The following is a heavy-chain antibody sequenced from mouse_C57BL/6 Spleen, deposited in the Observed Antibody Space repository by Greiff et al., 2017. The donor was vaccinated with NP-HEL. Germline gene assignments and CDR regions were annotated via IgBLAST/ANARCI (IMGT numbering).Heavy chain of an antibody. D-gene: IGHD2-12*01. CDR1: GFTFSSYA. CDR3: ARDTTRDYAMDY. Sequence: EVKVVESGGGLVKPGGSLKLSCAASGFTFSSYAMSWVRQTPEKRLEWVATISDGGSYTYYPDNVKGRFTISRDNAKNNLYLQMSHLKSEDTAMYYCARDTTRDYAMDYWGQGTSVTVSS. J-gene: IGHJ4*01. CDR2: ISDGGSYT. V-gene: IGHV5-4*01.